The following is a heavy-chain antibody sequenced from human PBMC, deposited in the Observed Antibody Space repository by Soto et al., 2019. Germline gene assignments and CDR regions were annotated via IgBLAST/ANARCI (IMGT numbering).Heavy chain of an antibody. Sequence: QVQLVQSGAEVKKPGASVKVSCKASGYTFTSYDINWVRQAPGQGLKWMGWMNPNTGNTGYAQKFQGRFILTRDTSISTAYMELSSLTSEDTAEYYCARNPANTGYFEYWGQGTLVTVSS. CDR1: GYTFTSYD. CDR3: ARNPANTGYFEY. V-gene: IGHV1-8*01. D-gene: IGHD2-8*02. J-gene: IGHJ4*02. CDR2: MNPNTGNT.